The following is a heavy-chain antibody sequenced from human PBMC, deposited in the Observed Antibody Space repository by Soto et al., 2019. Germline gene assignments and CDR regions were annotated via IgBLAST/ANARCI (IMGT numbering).Heavy chain of an antibody. CDR1: GYTFTGYY. CDR2: INPNSGGT. J-gene: IGHJ6*02. D-gene: IGHD3-16*01. CDR3: ARTKITFGGAFYGMDV. Sequence: ASVKVSCKASGYTFTGYYMHWVRQAPGQGLEWMGWINPNSGGTNYAQKFQGRVTMTRDTSISTAYMGLSRLRSDDTAVYYCARTKITFGGAFYGMDVWGQGTTVTSP. V-gene: IGHV1-2*02.